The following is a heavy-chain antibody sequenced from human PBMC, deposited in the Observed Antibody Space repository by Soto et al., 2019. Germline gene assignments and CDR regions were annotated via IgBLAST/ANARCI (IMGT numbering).Heavy chain of an antibody. D-gene: IGHD3-10*01. CDR3: AHRFRRITMVRGVIITGGFDY. V-gene: IGHV2-5*02. J-gene: IGHJ4*02. CDR1: GFSLSTSGVG. CDR2: IYWDDDK. Sequence: QITLKESGPTLVKPTQTLTLTCTFSGFSLSTSGVGVGWIRQPPGKALEWLALIYWDDDKRYSPSLKSRLTITKDTSKNQVVLTMTNMDPVDTATYYCAHRFRRITMVRGVIITGGFDYWGQGTLVTVSS.